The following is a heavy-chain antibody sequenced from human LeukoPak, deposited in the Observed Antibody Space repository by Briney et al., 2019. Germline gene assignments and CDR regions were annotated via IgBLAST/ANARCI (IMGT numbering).Heavy chain of an antibody. D-gene: IGHD3-16*01. V-gene: IGHV3-21*01. CDR1: GFTLSSYS. CDR3: ARDPGITFDI. CDR2: ISRSSAYI. Sequence: GWSLRLSCASSGFTLSSYSMNWVRQAPGKGLEWVSSISRSSAYIYYADSVKGRFTISRDNAKNSLYLQMNSLRAEDTAVYYCARDPGITFDIWRQGTMVTVPS. J-gene: IGHJ3*02.